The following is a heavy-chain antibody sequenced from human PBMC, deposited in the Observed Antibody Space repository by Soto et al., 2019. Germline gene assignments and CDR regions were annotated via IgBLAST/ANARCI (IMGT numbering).Heavy chain of an antibody. CDR3: ARDYGDATLDY. CDR1: GGSISSGDYY. Sequence: QVQLQESGPGLVKPSQTLSLTCTVSGGSISSGDYYWSWIRQPPGKGLEWIGYIYYSGSTYYNPSLKSRVTTSVDTSKHPFSLKLSSVTAADTAVYYCARDYGDATLDYWGQGTLVPVSS. V-gene: IGHV4-30-4*01. CDR2: IYYSGST. D-gene: IGHD4-17*01. J-gene: IGHJ4*02.